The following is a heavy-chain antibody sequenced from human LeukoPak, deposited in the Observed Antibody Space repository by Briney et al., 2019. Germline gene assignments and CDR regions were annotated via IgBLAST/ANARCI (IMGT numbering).Heavy chain of an antibody. CDR3: LREETIVVIREPPP. Sequence: GGSLRLSCAASGFTFRSYEMTWVRQAPGKGLEWVSYISNTAKTLYYADSVKGRFTISRDNAKNSVYLQMNSLRAEDTAIYYCLREETIVVIREPPPRGQGTLVTVSS. J-gene: IGHJ4*02. V-gene: IGHV3-48*03. CDR1: GFTFRSYE. D-gene: IGHD3-22*01. CDR2: ISNTAKTL.